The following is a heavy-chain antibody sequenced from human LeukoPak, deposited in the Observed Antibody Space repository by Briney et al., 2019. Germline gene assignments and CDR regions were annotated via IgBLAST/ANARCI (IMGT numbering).Heavy chain of an antibody. CDR3: ARGPTTYYNFWSGPVFDY. CDR2: INHSGTT. J-gene: IGHJ4*02. Sequence: SETLSLTCTVSGGSISSGDYYWSWIRQPPGKGLEWIGGINHSGTTNYNPSLKSRVTISVDTSKNQFSLNLSSVTAADTAVYYCARGPTTYYNFWSGPVFDYWGQGTLVTVSS. V-gene: IGHV4-39*07. CDR1: GGSISSGDYY. D-gene: IGHD3-3*01.